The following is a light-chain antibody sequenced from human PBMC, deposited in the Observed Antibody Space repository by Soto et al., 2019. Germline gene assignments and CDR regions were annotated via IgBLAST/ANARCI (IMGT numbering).Light chain of an antibody. J-gene: IGLJ1*01. Sequence: QSALTQPASVSGSPGQSITISCTGTSSDVGGYNYVSWYQQHPGKAPKLMIYEVSNRPSGVSNRSSGSKSGNTASLTISGLQDEEEADYYCSSYKGRTFYVFGTGTKVTV. CDR2: EVS. V-gene: IGLV2-14*01. CDR1: SSDVGGYNY. CDR3: SSYKGRTFYV.